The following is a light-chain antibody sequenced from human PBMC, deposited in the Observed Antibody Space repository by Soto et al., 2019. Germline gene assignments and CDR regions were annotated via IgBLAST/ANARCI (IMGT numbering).Light chain of an antibody. J-gene: IGLJ1*01. CDR2: EVS. Sequence: QPALTQPASVSGSPDQSITISSPGTSSDFGGYNYVSWYQHHPAKAPKLLIYEVSYRPSGVSDRFSGSKSANTASLTISGLQAEDEADYYCSSYTSGSLRVFGTGTKVTVL. CDR1: SSDFGGYNY. CDR3: SSYTSGSLRV. V-gene: IGLV2-14*01.